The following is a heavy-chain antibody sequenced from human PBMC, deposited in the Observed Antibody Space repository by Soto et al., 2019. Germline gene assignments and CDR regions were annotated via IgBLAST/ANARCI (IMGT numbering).Heavy chain of an antibody. CDR3: ASGYSGSYWLLDY. J-gene: IGHJ4*02. CDR2: INAGNGNT. CDR1: GYTFTSYA. V-gene: IGHV1-3*01. D-gene: IGHD1-26*01. Sequence: ASVKFYCKASGYTFTSYAMHWVRQAPGQRLEWMGWINAGNGNTKYSQKFQGRVTITRDTSASTAYMELSSLRSEDTAVYYCASGYSGSYWLLDYWGQGTLVTVSA.